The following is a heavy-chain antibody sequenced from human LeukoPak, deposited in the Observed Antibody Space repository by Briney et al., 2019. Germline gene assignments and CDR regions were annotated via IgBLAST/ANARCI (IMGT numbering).Heavy chain of an antibody. CDR1: GFTFSDYY. CDR3: SAGEGYYDSSDYYSAWAFNV. CDR2: ISNSGSTI. D-gene: IGHD3-22*01. Sequence: GGSLRLSCAASGFTFSDYYMSWIRQAPGKGLEWVSYISNSGSTIYYADSVKGRFTISSDNAKKSLYLQMNSLRAEDTAVYYCSAGEGYYDSSDYYSAWAFNVWGQGTMVTVSS. V-gene: IGHV3-11*04. J-gene: IGHJ3*01.